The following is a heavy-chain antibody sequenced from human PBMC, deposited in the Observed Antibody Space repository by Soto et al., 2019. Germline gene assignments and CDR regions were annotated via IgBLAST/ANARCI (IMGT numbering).Heavy chain of an antibody. Sequence: PGGSLRLSCAASGFTFSSYAMSWVRQAPGKGLEWVSAISGSGGSTYYADSVKGRFTISRDNSKNTLYLQMNSLRAEDTAIYYCARHKLWMATINNDAFDVWGQGTKVTVSS. CDR3: ARHKLWMATINNDAFDV. D-gene: IGHD2-21*01. J-gene: IGHJ3*01. CDR2: ISGSGGST. CDR1: GFTFSSYA. V-gene: IGHV3-23*01.